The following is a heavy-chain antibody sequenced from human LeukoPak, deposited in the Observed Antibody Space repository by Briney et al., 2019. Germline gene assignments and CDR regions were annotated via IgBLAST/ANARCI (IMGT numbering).Heavy chain of an antibody. CDR3: ARDQVDSSGYSGSNWFDP. CDR2: INPSGGST. V-gene: IGHV1-46*01. D-gene: IGHD3-22*01. Sequence: GASVKVSCKASGYTFTSYYMHWVRRAPGQGLEWMGIINPSGGSTSYAQKFQGRVTMTRDMSTSTVYMELSSLRSEDTAVYYCARDQVDSSGYSGSNWFDPWGQGTLVTVSS. CDR1: GYTFTSYY. J-gene: IGHJ5*02.